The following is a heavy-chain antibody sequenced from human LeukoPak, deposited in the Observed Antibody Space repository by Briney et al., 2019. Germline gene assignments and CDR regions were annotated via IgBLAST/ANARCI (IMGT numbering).Heavy chain of an antibody. Sequence: SETLSLTCTVSGGSISSSSYYWGWIRQPPGKGLEWIGSIYYSGSTYYNPSLKSRVTISVDTSKNQFSLKLSSVTAADTAVYYCAREKIVVVPPYYYYMDVWGKGTTVTISS. CDR2: IYYSGST. CDR3: AREKIVVVPPYYYYMDV. D-gene: IGHD3-22*01. J-gene: IGHJ6*03. CDR1: GGSISSSSYY. V-gene: IGHV4-39*07.